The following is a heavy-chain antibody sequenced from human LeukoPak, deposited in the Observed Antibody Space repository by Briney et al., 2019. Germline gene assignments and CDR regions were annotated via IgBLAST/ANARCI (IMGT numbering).Heavy chain of an antibody. J-gene: IGHJ1*01. Sequence: PGGSLRLSCAASGFTFSSYAMHWVRQAPGKGLEYVSAISSNGGSTYYANSVKGRFTISRDNSKNTLYLQMGMLSAEDMAVYYFARDGGSGSFSAEYFQHWGQGTLVTVSS. CDR2: ISSNGGST. CDR3: ARDGGSGSFSAEYFQH. CDR1: GFTFSSYA. V-gene: IGHV3-64*01. D-gene: IGHD3-10*01.